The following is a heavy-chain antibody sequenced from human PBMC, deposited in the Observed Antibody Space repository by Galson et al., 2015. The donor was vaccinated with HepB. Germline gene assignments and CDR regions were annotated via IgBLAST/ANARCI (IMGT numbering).Heavy chain of an antibody. CDR1: GYTFTSYA. Sequence: SVKVSCKASGYTFTSYAMHWVRQAPGQRLEWMGWINAGNGNTKYSQKFQGRVTITRDTSASTAYMELSSLRSEDTAVHYCAREAGTTSADYYYGMDVWGQGTTVTVSS. V-gene: IGHV1-3*01. CDR3: AREAGTTSADYYYGMDV. J-gene: IGHJ6*02. CDR2: INAGNGNT. D-gene: IGHD1-1*01.